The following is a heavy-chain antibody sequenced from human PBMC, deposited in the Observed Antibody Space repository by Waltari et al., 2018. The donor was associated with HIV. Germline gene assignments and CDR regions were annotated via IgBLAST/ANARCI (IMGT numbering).Heavy chain of an antibody. V-gene: IGHV4-59*01. CDR3: ARVDYGPNPYGMDV. D-gene: IGHD4-17*01. J-gene: IGHJ6*02. Sequence: QVQLQESGPGLVKPSETLSLTCTVSGGSISSYYWSWIRQPPWKGLEWIGYIYYSGSTNYNPYLRSRVTISVDTSKNQFSLKLSSVTAADTAVYYCARVDYGPNPYGMDVWGQGTTVTVSS. CDR1: GGSISSYY. CDR2: IYYSGST.